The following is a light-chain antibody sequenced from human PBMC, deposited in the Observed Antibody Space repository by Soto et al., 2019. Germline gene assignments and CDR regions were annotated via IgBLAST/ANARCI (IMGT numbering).Light chain of an antibody. V-gene: IGKV3-20*01. CDR3: QQYTSSPFT. Sequence: DIVLTQSPGTLSSSPGERATLSCRASQSVSSSYLSWYQQKPGQAPRLLIHAASSRATGIPDRFSGSGSRTDFTLTISRVKPEDFAVYYCQQYTSSPFTFGGGTKVEIK. CDR1: QSVSSSY. CDR2: AAS. J-gene: IGKJ4*01.